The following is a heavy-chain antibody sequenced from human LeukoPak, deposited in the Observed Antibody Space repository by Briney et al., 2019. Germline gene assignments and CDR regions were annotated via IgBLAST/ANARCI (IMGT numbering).Heavy chain of an antibody. CDR1: GFTFSSYS. CDR3: AIVGSSSWGGPCY. V-gene: IGHV3-21*01. D-gene: IGHD6-13*01. Sequence: KTGGSLRLSCAASGFTFSSYSMNWVRQAPGKGLEWVSSISSGSRYIYYADSVKGRFTISRDNAKNSLYLQMNSQRAEDTAVYYCAIVGSSSWGGPCYWGQGTLVTVSS. CDR2: ISSGSRYI. J-gene: IGHJ4*02.